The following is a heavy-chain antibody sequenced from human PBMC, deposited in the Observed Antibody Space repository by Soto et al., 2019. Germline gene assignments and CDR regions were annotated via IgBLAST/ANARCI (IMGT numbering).Heavy chain of an antibody. CDR1: GFTFTNYA. Sequence: GGSLRLSCAASGFTFTNYAMHWVRQATGKGLEWVSIISYDGSNKYYADSVKGRFTISRDNSKNTLYLQMNSLRAEDTAVYYCAKTRGYEPYYYGLDVWGQGTMVTVS. D-gene: IGHD5-12*01. CDR2: ISYDGSNK. J-gene: IGHJ6*02. V-gene: IGHV3-30*18. CDR3: AKTRGYEPYYYGLDV.